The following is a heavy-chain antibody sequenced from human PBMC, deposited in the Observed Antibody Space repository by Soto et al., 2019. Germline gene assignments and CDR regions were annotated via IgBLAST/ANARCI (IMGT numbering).Heavy chain of an antibody. V-gene: IGHV3-15*07. CDR1: GFTFSNAW. Sequence: EVQLVESGGGLVKPGGSLRLSCAASGFTFSNAWMNWVRQAPGKGLEWVGRIKSKTDGGTTDYAAPVKGRFTISRDDSKNTLYLQMNSLKNEDTAVYYCTTDRPYTRDCSSTSCYQSAAGNYYYYGMDVWGQGTTVTVSS. CDR3: TTDRPYTRDCSSTSCYQSAAGNYYYYGMDV. D-gene: IGHD2-2*01. CDR2: IKSKTDGGTT. J-gene: IGHJ6*02.